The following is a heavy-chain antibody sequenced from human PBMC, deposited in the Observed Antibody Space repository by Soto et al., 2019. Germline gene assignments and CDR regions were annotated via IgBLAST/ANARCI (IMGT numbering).Heavy chain of an antibody. J-gene: IGHJ4*02. CDR2: ISRDGTNK. CDR1: GFTFSRYA. V-gene: IGHV3-30*04. D-gene: IGHD3-10*01. CDR3: ARSRSAAVVDSFDF. Sequence: QVQVVESGGGVVQPGRSLRLSCAASGFTFSRYAIHWVRQAPGKGLEWVAVISRDGTNKYYVDSVKGRFTISRDNARNTLYLQMNSLRPEDAAVYYCARSRSAAVVDSFDFWGQGTLVTVSS.